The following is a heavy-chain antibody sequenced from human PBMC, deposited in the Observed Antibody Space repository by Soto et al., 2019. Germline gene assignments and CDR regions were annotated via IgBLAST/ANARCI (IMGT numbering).Heavy chain of an antibody. Sequence: SQTLSLTRAISRCSLSSNIAAWDCIRQSPSRGLEWLGRTDYRSKWYKEYAASVGSRITINPDTSKNQCSLQLNSVSPEDTALYYCARTVGWLDPWGQGTMVTVSS. J-gene: IGHJ5*02. CDR1: RCSLSSNIAA. CDR2: TDYRSKWYK. CDR3: ARTVGWLDP. D-gene: IGHD2-15*01. V-gene: IGHV6-1*01.